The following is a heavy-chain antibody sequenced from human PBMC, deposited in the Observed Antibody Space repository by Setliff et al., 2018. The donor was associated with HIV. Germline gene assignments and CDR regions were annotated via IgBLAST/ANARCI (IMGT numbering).Heavy chain of an antibody. CDR2: IFPSGST. J-gene: IGHJ4*02. CDR3: ARAPSFQRGAPPYFDF. CDR1: GGSIGSGDYY. V-gene: IGHV4-31*03. Sequence: TSETLSLTCTVSGGSIGSGDYYWSWIRQHPGKGLEWIGYIFPSGSTYYNPSLKSRVSTSMDTSRNQFSLRLSSLTVADTAVYYCARAPSFQRGAPPYFDFCGQGTLVTVSS. D-gene: IGHD3-10*01.